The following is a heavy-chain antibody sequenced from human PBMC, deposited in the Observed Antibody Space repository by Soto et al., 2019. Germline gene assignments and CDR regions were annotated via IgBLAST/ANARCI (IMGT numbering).Heavy chain of an antibody. CDR3: ARGIGYDYVWGSYRYNWFDP. Sequence: QVQLVQSGAEVKKPGASVKVSCKASGYTFTSYDINWVRQATGQGLEWMGWMNPNSGNTGYAQKFQGRVTMTRNTSISKAYMELSSLRSEDTAVYYCARGIGYDYVWGSYRYNWFDPWGQGTLVTVSS. CDR2: MNPNSGNT. D-gene: IGHD3-16*02. CDR1: GYTFTSYD. J-gene: IGHJ5*02. V-gene: IGHV1-8*01.